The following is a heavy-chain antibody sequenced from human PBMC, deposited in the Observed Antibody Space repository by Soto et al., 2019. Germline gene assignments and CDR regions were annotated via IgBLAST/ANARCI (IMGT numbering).Heavy chain of an antibody. Sequence: QVQLVESGGGLVPPGGSLSLSCAAAGFTFGDYEMSWIRQAAGMGPERVSFLRRSGNTIYYADAVKGRFSISSDNAENSLYLHMERLRGEDTATDFCARSSGLYEADAFDMWRQGTMVTVSA. CDR3: ARSSGLYEADAFDM. D-gene: IGHD6-19*01. V-gene: IGHV3-11*01. CDR2: LRRSGNTI. J-gene: IGHJ3*02. CDR1: GFTFGDYE.